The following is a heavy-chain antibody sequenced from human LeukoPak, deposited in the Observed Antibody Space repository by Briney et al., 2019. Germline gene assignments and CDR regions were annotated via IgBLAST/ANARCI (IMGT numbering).Heavy chain of an antibody. CDR2: ISSGSSAI. J-gene: IGHJ4*02. Sequence: PGGSLRLSCAASGFTFSGYSMNWVRQAPGKGLEWLSYISSGSSAIYYSDSVKGRFTISRDNAKNSLYLQMNSLRAEDTAVYYCARVRSTSSFDYWGQGTLVTVSS. D-gene: IGHD2-2*01. V-gene: IGHV3-48*01. CDR1: GFTFSGYS. CDR3: ARVRSTSSFDY.